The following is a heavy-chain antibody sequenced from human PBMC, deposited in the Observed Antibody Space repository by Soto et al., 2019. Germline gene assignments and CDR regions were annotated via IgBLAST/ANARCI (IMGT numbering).Heavy chain of an antibody. CDR1: GYTFTSYA. CDR2: INAGNGNT. V-gene: IGHV1-3*01. Sequence: GPVKVSCKASGYTFTSYAMHWVRQAPGQRLEWMGWINAGNGNTKYSQKFQGRVTITTDTSASTAYMELSSLRSEDTAVYYCARSDLRYFDWPFDYWGQGTLVTVSS. D-gene: IGHD3-9*01. CDR3: ARSDLRYFDWPFDY. J-gene: IGHJ4*02.